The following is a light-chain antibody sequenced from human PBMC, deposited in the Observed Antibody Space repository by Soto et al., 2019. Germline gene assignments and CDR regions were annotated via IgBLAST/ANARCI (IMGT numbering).Light chain of an antibody. J-gene: IGKJ1*01. CDR2: AAS. V-gene: IGKV1-39*01. CDR3: QQSYSTPWT. CDR1: PSITNY. Sequence: DIQMTQSPSSLSASVGDRVTITCRASPSITNYLNWYQQKPGKAPKLLIYAASSLQSGVPSRFSGSESGTDFTLSISSLQPEDFATYYCQQSYSTPWTFGQGTQVEIK.